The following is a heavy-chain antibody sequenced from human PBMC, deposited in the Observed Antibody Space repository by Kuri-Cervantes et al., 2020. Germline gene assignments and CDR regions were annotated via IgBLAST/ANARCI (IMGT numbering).Heavy chain of an antibody. J-gene: IGHJ6*03. CDR2: INPNSGGT. CDR3: ARDTGDYYDSTLPYYYMDV. Sequence: ASVKVSCKASGGTFSSYAISWVRQAPGQGLEWMGWINPNSGGTNYAQKFQGRVTMTRDTSISTAYMELSRLRSDDTAVYYCARDTGDYYDSTLPYYYMDVWGKGTTVTVSS. V-gene: IGHV1-2*02. CDR1: GGTFSSYA. D-gene: IGHD3-22*01.